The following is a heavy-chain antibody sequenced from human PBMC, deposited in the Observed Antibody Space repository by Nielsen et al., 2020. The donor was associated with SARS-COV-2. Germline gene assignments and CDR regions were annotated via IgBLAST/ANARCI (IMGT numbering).Heavy chain of an antibody. J-gene: IGHJ6*02. D-gene: IGHD2-2*01. Sequence: WVRQAPGQGLEWMGRIIPILGIANYAQKFQGRVTITADKSTSTAYMELSSLGSEDTAVYYCASSNCSSTSCYRLYYGMDVWGQGTTVTVSS. CDR2: IIPILGIA. CDR3: ASSNCSSTSCYRLYYGMDV. V-gene: IGHV1-69*02.